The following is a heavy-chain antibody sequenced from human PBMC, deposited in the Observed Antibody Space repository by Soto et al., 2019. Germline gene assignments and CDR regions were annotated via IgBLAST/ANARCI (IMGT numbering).Heavy chain of an antibody. D-gene: IGHD3-22*01. V-gene: IGHV1-2*04. CDR2: INPNSGGT. J-gene: IGHJ4*02. CDR3: CWSTMIVVVTIIGYYFDY. Sequence: GTSVKVSCKASGYTFTGYYMHWVRQAPGQGLEWMGWINPNSGGTNYAQKFQGWVTMTRDTSISTAYMELSRLRSDDTAVYYWCWSTMIVVVTIIGYYFDYWGQGTLVTVSS. CDR1: GYTFTGYY.